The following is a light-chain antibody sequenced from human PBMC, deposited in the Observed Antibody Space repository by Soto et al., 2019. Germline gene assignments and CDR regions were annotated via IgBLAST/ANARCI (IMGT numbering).Light chain of an antibody. J-gene: IGKJ1*01. CDR2: KAS. CDR1: QSISSW. V-gene: IGKV1-5*03. Sequence: DIQMTQSPSTLSASVGDRVTITCRASQSISSWLAWYQQKPGKAPKLLIYKASSLESGVPSRFSGSGSGTEITLTISSLQPDDFATYYCQQYNSYSRTFGQGTKVDNK. CDR3: QQYNSYSRT.